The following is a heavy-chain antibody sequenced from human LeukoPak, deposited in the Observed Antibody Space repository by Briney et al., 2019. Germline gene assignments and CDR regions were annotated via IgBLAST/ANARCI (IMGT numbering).Heavy chain of an antibody. D-gene: IGHD4-17*01. J-gene: IGHJ4*02. CDR1: GFTFSDYY. Sequence: SGGSLRLSCAASGFTFSDYYMSWIRQAPGKGLEWVSYISSSGSTIYYTDSVKGRFTISRDNAKNSLYLQMNSLRAEDTALYYCAKGRTYGDYYFDYWGQGTLVTVSS. CDR3: AKGRTYGDYYFDY. CDR2: ISSSGSTI. V-gene: IGHV3-11*01.